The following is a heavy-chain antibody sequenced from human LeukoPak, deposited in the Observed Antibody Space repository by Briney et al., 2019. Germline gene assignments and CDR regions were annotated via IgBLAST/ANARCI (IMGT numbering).Heavy chain of an antibody. J-gene: IGHJ4*02. V-gene: IGHV3-30*02. CDR3: AIDRGDFFDY. CDR1: GFTLDDYG. Sequence: PGGSLKLSCAGSGFTLDDYGMSWVRQAPGKGLEWVAFIRYDGSNKYYADSVKGRFTISRDNSKNTLYLQMNSLRAEDTAVYYCAIDRGDFFDYWGQGTLVTVSS. CDR2: IRYDGSNK. D-gene: IGHD2-15*01.